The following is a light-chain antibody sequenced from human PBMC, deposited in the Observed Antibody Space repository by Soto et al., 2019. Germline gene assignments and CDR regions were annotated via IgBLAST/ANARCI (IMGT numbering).Light chain of an antibody. CDR1: SSDVGAYNY. J-gene: IGLJ1*01. V-gene: IGLV2-14*01. CDR2: EVS. CDR3: ISYSSTSFYV. Sequence: QSVLTQPASVSGSPGQSITISCTGTSSDVGAYNYVSWYQQHPGKAPKVMIFEVSHRPSGVSNRFSGSKSGNTASLTISGLQAEDEADYYCISYSSTSFYVFGPGTKLTVL.